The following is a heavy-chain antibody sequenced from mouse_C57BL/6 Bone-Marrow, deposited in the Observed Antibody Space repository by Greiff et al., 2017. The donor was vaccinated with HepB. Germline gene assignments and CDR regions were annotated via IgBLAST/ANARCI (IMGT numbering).Heavy chain of an antibody. V-gene: IGHV10-1*01. D-gene: IGHD1-1*01. CDR2: IRSKSNNYAT. CDR1: GFSFNTYA. Sequence: EVKLMESGGGLVQPKGSLKLSCAASGFSFNTYAMNWVRQAPGKGLEWVARIRSKSNNYATYYADSVKDRFTISRDDSESMLYLQMNNLKTEDTAMYYCVRPLYYGSSYYAMDYWGQGTSVTVSS. J-gene: IGHJ4*01. CDR3: VRPLYYGSSYYAMDY.